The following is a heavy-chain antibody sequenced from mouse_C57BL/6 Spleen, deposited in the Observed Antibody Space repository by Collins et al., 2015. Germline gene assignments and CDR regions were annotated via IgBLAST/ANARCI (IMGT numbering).Heavy chain of an antibody. V-gene: IGHV1-64*01. D-gene: IGHD2-4*01. CDR3: ARSPYDYGLDY. CDR1: GYTFTSYW. J-gene: IGHJ2*01. CDR2: IHPNSGST. Sequence: QIQLQQPGAELVKPGASVKLSCKASGYTFTSYWMHWVKQRPGQGLEWIGMIHPNSGSTNYNEKFKSKATLTVDKSSSTAYMQLSSLTSEDSAVYYCARSPYDYGLDYWGQGTTLTVSS.